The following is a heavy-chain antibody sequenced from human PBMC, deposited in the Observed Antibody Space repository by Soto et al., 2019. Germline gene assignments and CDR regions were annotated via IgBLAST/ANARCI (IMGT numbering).Heavy chain of an antibody. CDR2: INHSGST. Sequence: QVQLQQWGAGLLKPSETLSLTCAVYGGSFSGYYWSWIRQPPGQGLEWIGEINHSGSTNYNPSLKSRVTISVDTSKNQFSLKLSSVTAADTAVYYCARVDTGDYWGQGTLVTVSS. CDR3: ARVDTGDY. D-gene: IGHD3-9*01. J-gene: IGHJ4*02. V-gene: IGHV4-34*01. CDR1: GGSFSGYY.